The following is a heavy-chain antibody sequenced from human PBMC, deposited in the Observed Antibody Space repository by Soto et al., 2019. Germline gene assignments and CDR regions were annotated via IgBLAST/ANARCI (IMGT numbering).Heavy chain of an antibody. Sequence: QVQLVQSGAEVKQPGASVRLSCKASGYIFIHCFMHWVRQAPGQGLEWMGGINPSSGSTTYAQKFQGRVTVTRDMSTSTVYMELSGLGSEDTAMYYCARSLGETTSLFDYWGQGSLVTVSA. J-gene: IGHJ4*02. CDR1: GYIFIHCF. V-gene: IGHV1-46*01. D-gene: IGHD1-26*01. CDR2: INPSSGST. CDR3: ARSLGETTSLFDY.